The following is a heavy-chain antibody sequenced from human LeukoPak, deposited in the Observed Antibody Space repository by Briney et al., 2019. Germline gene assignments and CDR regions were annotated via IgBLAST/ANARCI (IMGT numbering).Heavy chain of an antibody. V-gene: IGHV3-48*01. D-gene: IGHD3-10*01. CDR3: AGWFGETPDAFDI. CDR1: GGSISSSN. J-gene: IGHJ3*02. CDR2: IGSSSSTI. Sequence: GTLSLTCAVSGGSISSSNWWSWVRQPPGKGLEWVAYIGSSSSTIFYADSVKGRFTISRDNAKNSLYLQMNSLRAEDTAVYYCAGWFGETPDAFDIWGQGTMVTVSS.